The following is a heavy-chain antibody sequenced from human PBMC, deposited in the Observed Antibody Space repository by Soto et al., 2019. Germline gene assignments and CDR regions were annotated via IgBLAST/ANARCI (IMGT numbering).Heavy chain of an antibody. Sequence: GGSLRLSCSASGFSITDYAMSWVRQAPGKGLEWVSSISDSGTKTFYGDSVKGRFAISRDTSKNTVYMQMNNLRAEDTALYYCAKDGIRKDDYWGQGTVVTSPQ. V-gene: IGHV3-23*01. CDR1: GFSITDYA. CDR3: AKDGIRKDDY. CDR2: ISDSGTKT. J-gene: IGHJ4*02.